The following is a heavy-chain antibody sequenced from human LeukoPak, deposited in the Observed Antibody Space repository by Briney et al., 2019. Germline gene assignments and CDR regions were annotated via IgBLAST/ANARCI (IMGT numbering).Heavy chain of an antibody. Sequence: SETLSLTCTVSNYSISSGYYWGWIRQSPGKGLEWIGSISHGGSTYYNPSLRTRVIVSVDTSKNHYSLKMNSVTAAETVVYYCARDLASCAGDCYSDGFDHWGQGTLVTVSS. CDR3: ARDLASCAGDCYSDGFDH. D-gene: IGHD2-21*02. J-gene: IGHJ4*02. CDR2: ISHGGST. V-gene: IGHV4-38-2*02. CDR1: NYSISSGYY.